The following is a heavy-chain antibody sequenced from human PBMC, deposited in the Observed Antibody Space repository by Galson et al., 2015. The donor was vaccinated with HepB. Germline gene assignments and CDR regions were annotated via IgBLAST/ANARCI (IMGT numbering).Heavy chain of an antibody. D-gene: IGHD3/OR15-3a*01. CDR2: INPQSHST. CDR1: GYSFTGYF. CDR3: AKGGLIFYMDN. Sequence: QSGAEVTKPGESLKTSCKASGYSFTGYFIHWVRQAPGQGLEWMGSINPQSHSTHYAEKFQGRVAMTSDRSITTAYMELSRLTSDDTAVYYCAKGGLIFYMDNWGQGTRVTVST. J-gene: IGHJ4*02. V-gene: IGHV1-2*02.